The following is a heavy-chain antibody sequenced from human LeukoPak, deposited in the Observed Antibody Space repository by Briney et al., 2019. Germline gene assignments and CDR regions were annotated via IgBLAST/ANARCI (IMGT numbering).Heavy chain of an antibody. CDR3: ARGYCSGDSCYSWYFDL. CDR1: GGSISSYY. Sequence: SETLSLTCTVSGGSISSYYWSWIRQPPGKGLEWIGYIYYSGSTNYNPSLKSRVTISVDTSKNQFSLKLSSVTAADTAVYYCARGYCSGDSCYSWYFDLWGRGTLVTVSS. V-gene: IGHV4-59*12. D-gene: IGHD2-15*01. J-gene: IGHJ2*01. CDR2: IYYSGST.